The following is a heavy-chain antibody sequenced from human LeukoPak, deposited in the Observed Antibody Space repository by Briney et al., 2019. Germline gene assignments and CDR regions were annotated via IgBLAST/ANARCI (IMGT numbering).Heavy chain of an antibody. Sequence: GGSLRLSCAASGFTFSSYWMSWVRQAPGKGLEWVANIKQDGSEKYYVDSVKGRFTISRDNAKNSLYLQMNSLRAEDTAVYYCARGRYCSGGSCFHDYWGQGTLVIVSS. D-gene: IGHD2-15*01. CDR3: ARGRYCSGGSCFHDY. CDR2: IKQDGSEK. J-gene: IGHJ4*02. CDR1: GFTFSSYW. V-gene: IGHV3-7*01.